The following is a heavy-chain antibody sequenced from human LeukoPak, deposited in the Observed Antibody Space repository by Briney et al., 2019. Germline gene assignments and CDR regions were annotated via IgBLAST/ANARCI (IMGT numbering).Heavy chain of an antibody. J-gene: IGHJ4*02. V-gene: IGHV4-39*07. Sequence: SETLSLTCTVSGGSISSPYYYWGWIRQPPGKGLEWIGSVYYSGSTHYNPSLKSRVTISADTSTNQFSLKLSSVTAADTAVYYCAREFSWSGFFDYWGQGTLVTVSS. D-gene: IGHD3-3*01. CDR3: AREFSWSGFFDY. CDR2: VYYSGST. CDR1: GGSISSPYYY.